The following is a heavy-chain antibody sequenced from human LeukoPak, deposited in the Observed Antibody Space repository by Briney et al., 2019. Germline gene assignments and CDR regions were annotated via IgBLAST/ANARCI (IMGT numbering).Heavy chain of an antibody. CDR2: INHSGST. Sequence: PGGSLRLSCAVYGGSFSGYYWSWIRQPPGKGLEWIGEINHSGSTNYNPSLKSRVTISVDTSKNQFSLKLSSVTAADTAVYYCARQITMIVVVIRRQGAFDIWGQGTMVTVSS. CDR1: GGSFSGYY. J-gene: IGHJ3*02. CDR3: ARQITMIVVVIRRQGAFDI. D-gene: IGHD3-22*01. V-gene: IGHV4-34*01.